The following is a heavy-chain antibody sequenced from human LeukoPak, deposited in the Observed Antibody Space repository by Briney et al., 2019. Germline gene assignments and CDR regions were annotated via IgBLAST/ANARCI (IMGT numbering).Heavy chain of an antibody. V-gene: IGHV5-51*01. Sequence: GESLKISCKGSGYSFTSYWIGWVRQMPGKGLEWMGIIYPGDSDTRYSPSFQGQVTISADKSISTAYLQWSSLKASDTAMYYCARQRGSTSAKSRGYYYYMDVWGKGTTVTVSS. CDR2: IYPGDSDT. J-gene: IGHJ6*03. CDR3: ARQRGSTSAKSRGYYYYMDV. CDR1: GYSFTSYW. D-gene: IGHD2-2*01.